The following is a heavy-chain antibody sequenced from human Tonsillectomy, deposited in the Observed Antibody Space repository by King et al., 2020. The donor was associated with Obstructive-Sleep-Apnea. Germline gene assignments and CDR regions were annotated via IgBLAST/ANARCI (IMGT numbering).Heavy chain of an antibody. Sequence: EVQLVESGAEVKMPGESLKISCKGSGYSFTTYWIGWVRQMPGKGLEWMGIIYPGGDSDTRYSPSFQGQVTISADKSVNTAYLQWSSLKASDTAMYYCARLSVTIDYWGQGTLVTVSS. CDR1: GYSFTTYW. V-gene: IGHV5-51*01. CDR3: ARLSVTIDY. D-gene: IGHD4-17*01. CDR2: IYPGGDSDT. J-gene: IGHJ4*02.